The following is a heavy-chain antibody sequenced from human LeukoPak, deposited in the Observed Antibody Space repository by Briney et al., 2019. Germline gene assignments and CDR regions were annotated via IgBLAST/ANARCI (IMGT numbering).Heavy chain of an antibody. D-gene: IGHD5-18*01. CDR1: GFTFSSYG. CDR3: ARDSISYSYGYGYYYYGMDV. V-gene: IGHV3-33*01. J-gene: IGHJ6*02. Sequence: GRSLRLPCAASGFTFSSYGMHWVRKAPGKGLEWVAVIWYDGSNKYYADSVKGRFTISRDNSKNTLYLQMNSLRAEDTAVYYCARDSISYSYGYGYYYYGMDVWGQGTTVTVSS. CDR2: IWYDGSNK.